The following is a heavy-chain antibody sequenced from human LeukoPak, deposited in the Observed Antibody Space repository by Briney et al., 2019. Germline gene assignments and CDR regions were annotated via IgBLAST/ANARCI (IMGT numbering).Heavy chain of an antibody. J-gene: IGHJ6*02. V-gene: IGHV3-48*03. CDR3: ARELITMVRGVKRGYGMDV. CDR1: GFTFSSYE. Sequence: GGSLRLSCAASGFTFSSYEMNWVRQAPGKGLEWVSYISSSGSTIYYADSVKGRFTISRGNAKNSLYLQMNSLRAEDTAVYYCARELITMVRGVKRGYGMDVWGQGTTVTVSS. D-gene: IGHD3-10*01. CDR2: ISSSGSTI.